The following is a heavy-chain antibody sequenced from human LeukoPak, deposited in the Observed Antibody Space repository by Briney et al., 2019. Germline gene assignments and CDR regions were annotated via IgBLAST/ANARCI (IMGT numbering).Heavy chain of an antibody. CDR3: AKPSYNSGWFFDY. CDR2: ISAGGGTT. D-gene: IGHD6-19*01. Sequence: ETLSLTCTVSGGSVSDYYWSWIRQSPGKGLEWVSIISAGGGTTYYADSVRGRFTISRDNSRNTLYLQMNSLRAEDTAIYYCAKPSYNSGWFFDYWGQGTLVTVSS. J-gene: IGHJ4*02. V-gene: IGHV3-23*01. CDR1: GGSVSDYY.